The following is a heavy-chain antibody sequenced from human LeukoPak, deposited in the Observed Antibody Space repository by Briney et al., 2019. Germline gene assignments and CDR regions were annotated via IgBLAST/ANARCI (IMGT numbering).Heavy chain of an antibody. CDR3: ARGIRDGYNSWDY. D-gene: IGHD5-24*01. CDR2: IYYSGST. V-gene: IGHV4-59*01. J-gene: IGHJ4*02. Sequence: PSETLSLTCTVSGGSISSYYWSWIRQPPGKGLEWIGYIYYSGSTNYNPSLKSRVTISVDTSKNQFSLKLSSVTAADTAVYYCARGIRDGYNSWDYWGQGTLVTVSS. CDR1: GGSISSYY.